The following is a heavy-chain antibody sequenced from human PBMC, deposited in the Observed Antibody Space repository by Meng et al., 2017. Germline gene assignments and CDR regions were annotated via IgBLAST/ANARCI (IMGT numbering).Heavy chain of an antibody. CDR1: GGSVSSASYY. CDR2: IHYSGSR. CDR3: ARFYGSGTFEVHDY. Sequence: QGQLQESGPGLVRPSENLSLTCNVSGGSVSSASYYWSWIRQPPGKGLEWIGLIHYSGSRNYNPSLKSRVTMSVDTSKNQVSLRLTSVTAADTAVYYCARFYGSGTFEVHDYWGQGTLVTVSS. J-gene: IGHJ4*02. V-gene: IGHV4-61*01. D-gene: IGHD3-10*01.